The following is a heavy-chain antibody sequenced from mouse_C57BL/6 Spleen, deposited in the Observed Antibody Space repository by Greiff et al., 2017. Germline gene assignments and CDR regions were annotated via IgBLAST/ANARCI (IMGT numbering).Heavy chain of an antibody. J-gene: IGHJ3*01. CDR3: ARDSGYPFAY. D-gene: IGHD2-2*01. Sequence: EVKLMESGGGLVKPGGSLKLSCAASGFTFSSYAMSWVRQTPEKRLEWVATISAGGSHTYYPDNVKGRFTISRDNAKNYLYLQMSHLKSEDTAMYYCARDSGYPFAYWGQGTLVTVSA. V-gene: IGHV5-4*01. CDR1: GFTFSSYA. CDR2: ISAGGSHT.